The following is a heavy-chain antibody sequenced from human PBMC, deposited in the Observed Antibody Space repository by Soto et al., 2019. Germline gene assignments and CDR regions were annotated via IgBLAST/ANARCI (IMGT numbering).Heavy chain of an antibody. CDR1: GFTFSNAL. V-gene: IGHV3-15*07. J-gene: IGHJ4*02. Sequence: GGSLRLSCAASGFTFSNALMNWVRQAPGKGLEWVGRIKSKTDGGTTDYAAPVKGRFTISRDDSKNTLYLQMNSLKTEDTAVYYCAKDRGNSGRRGYFDYWGQGTQVTVSS. D-gene: IGHD6-19*01. CDR3: AKDRGNSGRRGYFDY. CDR2: IKSKTDGGTT.